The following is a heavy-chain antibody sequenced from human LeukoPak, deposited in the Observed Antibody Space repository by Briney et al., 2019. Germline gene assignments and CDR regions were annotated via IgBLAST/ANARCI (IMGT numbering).Heavy chain of an antibody. D-gene: IGHD1-14*01. CDR2: ITTSGSST. CDR3: ARTKGGSWFDP. CDR1: GFTFSSYA. V-gene: IGHV3-23*01. Sequence: GGSLRLSCAASGFTFSSYAMSWVRQAPGRGLEWVSTITTSGSSTYYADSVKGRFTISRDNSKNTLYLQMNSLRAEDTAVYYCARTKGGSWFDPWGQGTLVTVSS. J-gene: IGHJ5*02.